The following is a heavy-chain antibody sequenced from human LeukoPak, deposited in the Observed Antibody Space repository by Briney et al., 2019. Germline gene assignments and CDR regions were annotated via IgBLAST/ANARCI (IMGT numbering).Heavy chain of an antibody. CDR2: IYYSGST. CDR3: ARQSEYSSSPFDY. CDR1: GVSIRSGDYY. Sequence: PSETLSLTCTVSGVSIRSGDYYWSWIRQPPGKGLEWIGYIYYSGSTYYSPSLQSRVIISVDTSKNQFSLKLSSVTAADTAVYYCARQSEYSSSPFDYWGQGTLVTVSS. J-gene: IGHJ4*02. V-gene: IGHV4-30-4*01. D-gene: IGHD6-6*01.